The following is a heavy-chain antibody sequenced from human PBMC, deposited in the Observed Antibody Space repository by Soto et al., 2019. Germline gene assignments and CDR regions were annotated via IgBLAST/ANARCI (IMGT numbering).Heavy chain of an antibody. CDR2: FYYSGST. D-gene: IGHD6-13*01. Sequence: QLQLQESGPGLVNPSETLSLTCSVSGGSISSSGYYWGWIRQPPGMGLEWIGSFYYSGSTYSNPSLKCRVTISVDTSKNQFSLKLSSVTAADTAVYYCARHTVIAAAAPGRYWGQGTLVTVSS. V-gene: IGHV4-39*01. CDR3: ARHTVIAAAAPGRY. J-gene: IGHJ4*02. CDR1: GGSISSSGYY.